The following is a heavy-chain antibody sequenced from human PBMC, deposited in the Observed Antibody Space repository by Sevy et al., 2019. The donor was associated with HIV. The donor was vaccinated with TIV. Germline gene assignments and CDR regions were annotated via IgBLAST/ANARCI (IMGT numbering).Heavy chain of an antibody. CDR3: ATVGLGYYSGSSYYQGDWFDP. CDR2: LDPGNGEI. J-gene: IGHJ5*02. D-gene: IGHD2-15*01. V-gene: IGHV1-24*01. Sequence: ASLTVSCKVFGYSLSKLSMHWVRQAPGKGLEWMGSLDPGNGEITYAQTLQGRVTMTEDTSTDTAYMELSSLTSEDTATYYCATVGLGYYSGSSYYQGDWFDPWGQGTLVTVSS. CDR1: GYSLSKLS.